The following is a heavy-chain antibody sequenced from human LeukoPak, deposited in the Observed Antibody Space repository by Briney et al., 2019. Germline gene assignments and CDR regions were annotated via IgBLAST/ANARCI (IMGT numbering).Heavy chain of an antibody. CDR1: GGSISSGGYY. J-gene: IGHJ4*02. CDR2: IYYSGST. D-gene: IGHD5-18*01. CDR3: ARAHVDTAIAFDY. V-gene: IGHV4-31*03. Sequence: SETLSLTCTVSGGSISSGGYYWSWLRQHPGKGLEWIGYIYYSGSTYYNPSLKSRVTISVDTSKNQFSLKLSSVTAADTAVYYCARAHVDTAIAFDYWGQGTLVTVSS.